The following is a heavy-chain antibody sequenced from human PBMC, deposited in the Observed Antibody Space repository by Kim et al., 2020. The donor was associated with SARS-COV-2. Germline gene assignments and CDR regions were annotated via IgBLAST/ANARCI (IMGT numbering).Heavy chain of an antibody. D-gene: IGHD2-15*01. CDR1: GFTFSSYS. J-gene: IGHJ6*02. V-gene: IGHV3-21*01. CDR3: ARDNIVGAGMDV. CDR2: ISSSSSYI. Sequence: GGSLRLSCAASGFTFSSYSMNWVRQAPGKGLEWVSSISSSSSYIYYADSVKGRFTISRDNAKNSLYLQMNSLRAEDTAVYYCARDNIVGAGMDVWGQGTTVTVSS.